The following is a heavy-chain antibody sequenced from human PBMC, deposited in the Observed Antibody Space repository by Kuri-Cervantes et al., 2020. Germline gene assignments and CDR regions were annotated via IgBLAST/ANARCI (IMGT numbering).Heavy chain of an antibody. CDR2: IRSKAYGGAT. V-gene: IGHV3-49*04. D-gene: IGHD6-19*01. Sequence: GESLKISCTASGFTFGDYAMSWVRQAPGKGLEWVGFIRSKAYGGATEYAASVKGRFTISRDDSKSIAYLQMNSLKTEDTAVYYCTRAQSVGIAVAGTVGGFDYWGQGTLVTAPQ. CDR1: GFTFGDYA. J-gene: IGHJ4*02. CDR3: TRAQSVGIAVAGTVGGFDY.